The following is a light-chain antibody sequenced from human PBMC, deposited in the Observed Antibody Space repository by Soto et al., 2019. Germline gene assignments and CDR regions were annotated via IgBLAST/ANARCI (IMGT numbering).Light chain of an antibody. CDR2: AAS. V-gene: IGKV1-39*01. Sequence: IQMTQPPSSLSASVRDKDTNTCRASQSITTYLSWYQQKPVKAPKLLIYAASSLQSWVPSMFIGSVSVTDFTLTISSLQPEDFATYHCQQSYSNPLTFGGGTKV. CDR3: QQSYSNPLT. CDR1: QSITTY. J-gene: IGKJ4*01.